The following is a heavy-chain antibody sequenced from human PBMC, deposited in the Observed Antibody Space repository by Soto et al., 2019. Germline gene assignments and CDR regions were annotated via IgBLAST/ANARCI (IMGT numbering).Heavy chain of an antibody. CDR1: GGSISSSSYY. V-gene: IGHV4-39*01. Sequence: SETLSLTCTVSGGSISSSSYYWGWIRQPPGKGLEWIGSIYYSGSTYYNPSLKSRVTISVDTSKNQFSLKLSSVTAADTAVYHCAKLRYFDWSAYNWFEYWGQGTPVTVSS. D-gene: IGHD3-9*01. CDR3: AKLRYFDWSAYNWFEY. J-gene: IGHJ5*01. CDR2: IYYSGST.